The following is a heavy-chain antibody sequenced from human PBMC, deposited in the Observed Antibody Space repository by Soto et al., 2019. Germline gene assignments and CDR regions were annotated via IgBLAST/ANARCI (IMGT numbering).Heavy chain of an antibody. D-gene: IGHD1-1*01. Sequence: EVQLVESGGGLVQPGGSLRLSCADSGFTFSNYWMTWVRQAPGKGLEWVANINQDGSEKYSVDSVKGRFTISRDNAKNPRFLKRTSLRAKNTALYYGARMHKNTEPPNNTPNRAVGDKGPTATVPS. J-gene: IGHJ6*03. CDR3: ARMHKNTEPPNNTPNRAV. CDR1: GFTFSNYW. CDR2: INQDGSEK. V-gene: IGHV3-7*01.